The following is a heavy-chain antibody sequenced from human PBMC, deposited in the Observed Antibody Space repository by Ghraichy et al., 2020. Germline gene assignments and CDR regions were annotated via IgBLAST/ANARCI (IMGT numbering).Heavy chain of an antibody. CDR2: ISYDGSNK. CDR1: GFTFSSYG. CDR3: AKDGFVARDGYNYRPTLIDY. V-gene: IGHV3-30*18. J-gene: IGHJ4*02. Sequence: GGSLRLSCAASGFTFSSYGMHWVRQAPGKGLEWVAVISYDGSNKYYADSVKGRFTISRDNSKNTLYLQMNSLRAEDTAVYYCAKDGFVARDGYNYRPTLIDYWGQGPLVTGSS. D-gene: IGHD5-24*01.